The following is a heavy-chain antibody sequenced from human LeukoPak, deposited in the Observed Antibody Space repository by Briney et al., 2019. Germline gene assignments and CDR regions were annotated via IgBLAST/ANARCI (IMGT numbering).Heavy chain of an antibody. CDR3: ARVPRYYDFWSGYQNYYYYYGMDV. V-gene: IGHV1-8*01. CDR1: GYTFTSYD. CDR2: MNPNSGNT. Sequence: ASVKVSCKASGYTFTSYDINWVRQATGQGLEWMGWMNPNSGNTGYAQKFQGRVTMTRNTSISTAYMELSSLRSEDTAVYYCARVPRYYDFWSGYQNYYYYYGMDVWGQGTTVTVSS. J-gene: IGHJ6*02. D-gene: IGHD3-3*01.